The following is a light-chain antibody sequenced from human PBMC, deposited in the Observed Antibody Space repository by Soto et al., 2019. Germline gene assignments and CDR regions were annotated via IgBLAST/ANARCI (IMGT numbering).Light chain of an antibody. CDR1: QSVSSN. CDR3: QQFHNWPWT. J-gene: IGKJ1*01. V-gene: IGKV3-15*01. CDR2: GAS. Sequence: EIVMTQSPATLSVSPGERATLSCRASQSVSSNLAWYQQKPGQAPRLLIYGASTRATGIPARFSGSGSGTEFTLTINCLQSEDFALYYCQQFHNWPWTFGQGTKVEIK.